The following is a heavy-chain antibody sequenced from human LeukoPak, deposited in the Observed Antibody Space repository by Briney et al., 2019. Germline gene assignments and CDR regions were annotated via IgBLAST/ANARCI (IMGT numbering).Heavy chain of an antibody. CDR2: ISGSGGST. V-gene: IGHV3-23*01. CDR1: GFTFSGYA. Sequence: PGGSLRLSCAASGFTFSGYALSWVRQAPGRGLGWVSAISGSGGSTYYADSVKGRFTISRDNSKNTLYLQMNSLRAEDTAVYYCAKLAHRGSSPVDYWGQGTLVTVSS. CDR3: AKLAHRGSSPVDY. D-gene: IGHD2-15*01. J-gene: IGHJ4*02.